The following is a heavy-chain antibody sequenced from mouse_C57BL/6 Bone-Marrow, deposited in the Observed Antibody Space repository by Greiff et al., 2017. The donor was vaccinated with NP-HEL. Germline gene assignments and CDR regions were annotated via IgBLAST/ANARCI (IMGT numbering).Heavy chain of an antibody. D-gene: IGHD2-1*01. J-gene: IGHJ4*01. V-gene: IGHV1-53*01. CDR3: ARSQDYGNYVPSYAMDY. CDR1: GYTFTSYW. Sequence: QVQLQQSGTELVKPGASVKLSCKASGYTFTSYWMHWVKQRPGQGLEWIGNINPSNGGTNYNEKFKSKATLTVDKSSSTAYMQLSSLTSEDSAVYYCARSQDYGNYVPSYAMDYWGQGTSVTVSS. CDR2: INPSNGGT.